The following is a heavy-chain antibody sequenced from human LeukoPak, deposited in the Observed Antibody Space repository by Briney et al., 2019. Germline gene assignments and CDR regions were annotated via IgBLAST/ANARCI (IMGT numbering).Heavy chain of an antibody. J-gene: IGHJ3*02. Sequence: GGSQRLSCAASGFTFSSYAMSWVRQAPGKGLEWVPAISGSGGSTYYADSVKGRFTISRDNSKNTLYLQMNSLRAEDTAVYYCAKSGPGYYDSSGYAFDIWGQGTMVTASS. CDR1: GFTFSSYA. V-gene: IGHV3-23*01. CDR2: ISGSGGST. CDR3: AKSGPGYYDSSGYAFDI. D-gene: IGHD3-22*01.